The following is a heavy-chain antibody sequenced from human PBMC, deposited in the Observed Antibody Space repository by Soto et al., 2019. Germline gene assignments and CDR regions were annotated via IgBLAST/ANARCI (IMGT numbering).Heavy chain of an antibody. CDR2: ITATGGNT. V-gene: IGHV3-23*01. CDR3: AKCMQAYWNYDAHHI. Sequence: PGGSLRLSCAPSGFTFSTYSMTWVRQAPGQGLEWGAHITATGGNTYYAASVRGRFTISRDTSGNTLYLQMNSLRAEDTALYYCAKCMQAYWNYDAHHIWGQGTMVTVSS. CDR1: GFTFSTYS. J-gene: IGHJ3*02. D-gene: IGHD1-7*01.